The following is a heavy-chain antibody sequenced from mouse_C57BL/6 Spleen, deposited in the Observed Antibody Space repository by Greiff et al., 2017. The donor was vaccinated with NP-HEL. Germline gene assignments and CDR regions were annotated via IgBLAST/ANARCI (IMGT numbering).Heavy chain of an antibody. D-gene: IGHD2-4*01. J-gene: IGHJ3*01. CDR3: TTSEGLRLAWFAY. CDR1: GFNIKDDY. V-gene: IGHV14-4*01. CDR2: IDPENGDT. Sequence: VTLKVSGAELVRPGASVKLSCTASGFNIKDDYMHWVKQRPEQGLEWIGWIDPENGDTEYASKFQGKATITADTSSNTAYLQLSSLTSEDTAVYYCTTSEGLRLAWFAYWGQGTLVTVSA.